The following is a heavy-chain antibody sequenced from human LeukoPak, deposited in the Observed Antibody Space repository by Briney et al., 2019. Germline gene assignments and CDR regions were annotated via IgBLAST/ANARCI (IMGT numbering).Heavy chain of an antibody. CDR2: IYYSGST. Sequence: PSETLSLTCTVSSGTISSSSYYWGWIRQPPGKGLEWIGSIYYSGSTYYNPSLKSRVTISVDTSKNQFSLKLSSVTAADTAIYYCGRGEYYYYYYYMDVWGKGTTVTVSS. D-gene: IGHD2/OR15-2a*01. J-gene: IGHJ6*03. CDR1: SGTISSSSYY. V-gene: IGHV4-39*01. CDR3: GRGEYYYYYYYMDV.